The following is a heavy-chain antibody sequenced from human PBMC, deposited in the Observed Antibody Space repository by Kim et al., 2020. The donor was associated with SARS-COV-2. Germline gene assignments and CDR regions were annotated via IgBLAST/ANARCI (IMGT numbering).Heavy chain of an antibody. D-gene: IGHD6-6*01. V-gene: IGHV3-49*04. CDR1: GFTFGDYF. CDR2: ITDKVRTGRS. Sequence: GGSLRLSCSASGFTFGDYFMGWVRQAPGKGLAWLGLITDKVRTGRSEDAVNGKFSTTILRDDSTLIVYMPTHRPKNEDIADYYCARGLTSIAAGLFVSW. CDR3: ARGLTSIAAGLFVS. J-gene: IGHJ5*01.